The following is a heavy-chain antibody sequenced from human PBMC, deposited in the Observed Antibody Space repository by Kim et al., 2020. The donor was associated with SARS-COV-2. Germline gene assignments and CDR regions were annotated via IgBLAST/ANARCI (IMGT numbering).Heavy chain of an antibody. CDR1: GYTFTSYD. CDR2: INPISCNT. CDR3: ARGRWSMIVVVIVPKHRYWFDP. V-gene: IGHV1-8*01. J-gene: IGHJ5*02. Sequence: ASVKVSCKASGYTFTSYDINWVRQATGQVLEWMGLINPISCNTGYAQKFQGRVTMTRYTSISTPYMELSCLRSEDTAVYYFARGRWSMIVVVIVPKHRYWFDPWGQGTLVTVSS. D-gene: IGHD3-22*01.